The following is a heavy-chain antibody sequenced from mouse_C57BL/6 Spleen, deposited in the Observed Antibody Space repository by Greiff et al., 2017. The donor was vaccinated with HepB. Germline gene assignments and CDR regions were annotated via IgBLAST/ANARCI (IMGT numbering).Heavy chain of an antibody. CDR1: GFTFSDYG. D-gene: IGHD2-5*01. J-gene: IGHJ1*03. CDR3: ARPYSNYWYFDV. Sequence: EVKVEESGGGLVKPGGSLKLSCAASGFTFSDYGMHWVRQAPEKGLEWVAYISSGSSTIYYADTVKGRFTISRDNAKNTLFLQMTSLRSEDTAMYYCARPYSNYWYFDVWGTGTTVTVSS. V-gene: IGHV5-17*01. CDR2: ISSGSSTI.